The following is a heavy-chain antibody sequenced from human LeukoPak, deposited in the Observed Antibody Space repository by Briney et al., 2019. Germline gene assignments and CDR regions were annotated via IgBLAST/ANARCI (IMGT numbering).Heavy chain of an antibody. CDR1: GFTFSDYY. CDR2: ISRSGDTM. D-gene: IGHD3-22*01. V-gene: IGHV3-11*04. CDR3: AIQMTMIVVVPYFDY. Sequence: GGSLRLSCAASGFTFSDYYMTWIRQAPGKVLEWVSSISRSGDTMYYADSVRGRFTMSRDNAKNSLYLQMNSLRAEDTALYYCAIQMTMIVVVPYFDYWGQGTLVTVSS. J-gene: IGHJ4*02.